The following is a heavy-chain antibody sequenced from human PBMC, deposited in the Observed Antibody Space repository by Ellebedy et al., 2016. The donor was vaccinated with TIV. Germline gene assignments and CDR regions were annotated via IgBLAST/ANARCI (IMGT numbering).Heavy chain of an antibody. D-gene: IGHD6-13*01. V-gene: IGHV1-46*01. J-gene: IGHJ4*02. CDR2: INPSGGST. CDR3: ATDRVRSWPN. CDR1: GYTFSNYF. Sequence: AASVKVSCKASGYTFSNYFMHWVRQAPGQGLEWMGIINPSGGSTTYAQKFQGRVTMTEDTSTDTAYMELSSLRSEDTAVYYCATDRVRSWPNWGQGTLVTVSS.